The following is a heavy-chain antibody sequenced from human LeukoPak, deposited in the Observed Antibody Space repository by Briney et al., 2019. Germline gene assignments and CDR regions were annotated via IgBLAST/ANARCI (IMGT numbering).Heavy chain of an antibody. CDR1: GFTFDDYA. Sequence: GRSLRLSCAASGFTFDDYAMHWVRQAPGKGLEWVSGISWNSGSIGYADSVKGRFTISRDNAKNSLYLQMNSLRAEDTALYYCAKDKRLRFGARGYYYGMDVWGQGTTVTVSS. D-gene: IGHD3-10*01. J-gene: IGHJ6*02. CDR3: AKDKRLRFGARGYYYGMDV. CDR2: ISWNSGSI. V-gene: IGHV3-9*01.